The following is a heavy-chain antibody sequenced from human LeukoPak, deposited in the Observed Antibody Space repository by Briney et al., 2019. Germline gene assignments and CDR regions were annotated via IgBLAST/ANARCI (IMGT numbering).Heavy chain of an antibody. Sequence: SETLSLTCTVSGGSISSSSYYWGWIRQPPGKGLEWIGSIYYSGSTYYNPSLKSRVTISVDTSKNQFSLKLSSVTAADTAVYYCARMQIRYFDWLSRRAFWWFDPWGQGTLVTVSS. D-gene: IGHD3-9*01. CDR1: GGSISSSSYY. V-gene: IGHV4-39*07. J-gene: IGHJ5*02. CDR3: ARMQIRYFDWLSRRAFWWFDP. CDR2: IYYSGST.